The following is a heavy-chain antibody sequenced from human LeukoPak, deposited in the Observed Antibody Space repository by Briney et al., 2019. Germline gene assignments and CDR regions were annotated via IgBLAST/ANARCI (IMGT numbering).Heavy chain of an antibody. J-gene: IGHJ4*02. Sequence: ASVKVPCKASGYTFTGYYMHWVRQAPGQGLEWMGWINPNSGGTSYALKFQGRVTMTRDTSISTAYMELSRLRSDDTAVYYCARFSSGWSFDYWGQGTLVTVSS. V-gene: IGHV1-2*02. CDR1: GYTFTGYY. CDR2: INPNSGGT. D-gene: IGHD6-19*01. CDR3: ARFSSGWSFDY.